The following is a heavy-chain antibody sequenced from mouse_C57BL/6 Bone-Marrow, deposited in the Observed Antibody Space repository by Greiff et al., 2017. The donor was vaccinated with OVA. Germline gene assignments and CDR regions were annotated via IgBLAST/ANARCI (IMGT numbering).Heavy chain of an antibody. CDR1: GFTFSSYG. V-gene: IGHV5-6*02. Sequence: EVMLVESGGDLVKPGGSLKLSCAASGFTFSSYGMSWVRQTPDKRLEWVATISSGGSYTYYPDSVKGRFTISRDNAKNTLYLQMSSLKSEDTAMYYCARRGDGNYAYWGQGTLVTVSA. CDR2: ISSGGSYT. D-gene: IGHD2-1*01. CDR3: ARRGDGNYAY. J-gene: IGHJ3*01.